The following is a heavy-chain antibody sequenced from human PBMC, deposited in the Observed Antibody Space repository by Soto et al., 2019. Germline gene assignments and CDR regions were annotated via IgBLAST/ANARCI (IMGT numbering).Heavy chain of an antibody. D-gene: IGHD1-26*01. V-gene: IGHV1-18*01. J-gene: IGHJ5*02. CDR3: ARASGSSYWFDP. CDR1: GYTFTSYG. Sequence: ASVKVSCKTSGYTFTSYGISWVRQAPGQGLEWMGWISAYNGNTNYAQKLQGRVTMTTDTSTSTVYMELRSLRSDDTAVYYCARASGSSYWFDPWGQGTLVTVSS. CDR2: ISAYNGNT.